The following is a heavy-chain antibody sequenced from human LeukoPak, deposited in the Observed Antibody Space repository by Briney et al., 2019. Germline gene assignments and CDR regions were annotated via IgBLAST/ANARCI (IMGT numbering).Heavy chain of an antibody. CDR1: GHTFTGYY. Sequence: ASVKVSCKASGHTFTGYYMHWVRQAPGQGLEWMGWINPNSGGTNYAQKFQGRVTMTRDTSISTAYMELSRLRSDDTAVYYCTKNYYDSGDYYYFDYWGQGTLVTVSS. CDR2: INPNSGGT. D-gene: IGHD3-22*01. V-gene: IGHV1-2*02. J-gene: IGHJ4*02. CDR3: TKNYYDSGDYYYFDY.